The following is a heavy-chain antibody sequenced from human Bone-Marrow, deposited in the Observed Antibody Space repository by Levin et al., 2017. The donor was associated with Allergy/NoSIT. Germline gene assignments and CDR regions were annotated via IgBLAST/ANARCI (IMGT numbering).Heavy chain of an antibody. J-gene: IGHJ5*02. V-gene: IGHV3-23*01. CDR2: IGASGGST. CDR3: AKELEVSYNGLDP. D-gene: IGHD1-1*01. CDR1: GFTFSSYA. Sequence: PGGSLRLSCAASGFTFSSYAMNWVRQAPGKGLEWVSAIGASGGSTYYADSVKGRFTISRDNSKNTLYLQMNGLRAEDTAVYYCAKELEVSYNGLDPWGQGPLVTVSS.